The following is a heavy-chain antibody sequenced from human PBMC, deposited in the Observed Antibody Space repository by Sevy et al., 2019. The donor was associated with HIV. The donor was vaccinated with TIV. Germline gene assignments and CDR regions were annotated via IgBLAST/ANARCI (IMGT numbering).Heavy chain of an antibody. CDR3: AREGCTKPHDY. J-gene: IGHJ4*02. CDR2: LSFGCGEI. CDR1: GCTFSKYS. Sequence: GGSLRLSCAASGCTFSKYSMSWVRQPPGKGLEWVSTLSFGCGEINYADSVKGRFTISRDNSKNSLYLQMNNLRAEDTAVYYCAREGCTKPHDYWGQGILVTVSS. D-gene: IGHD2-8*01. V-gene: IGHV3-23*01.